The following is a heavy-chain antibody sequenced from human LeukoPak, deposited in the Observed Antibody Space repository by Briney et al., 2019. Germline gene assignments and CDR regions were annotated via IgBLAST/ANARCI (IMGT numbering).Heavy chain of an antibody. J-gene: IGHJ4*02. CDR1: GYTFTTYG. D-gene: IGHD2-2*02. Sequence: ASVKVSCKASGYTFTTYGISWVRQAPGQGLEWMGWISAYNGNTNSSQNRQGRVTLTADQSTSTAYMELRSLISDDTAVYYCVRSGCSSANCYTHFDYWGQGTLVTVSS. CDR2: ISAYNGNT. CDR3: VRSGCSSANCYTHFDY. V-gene: IGHV1-18*01.